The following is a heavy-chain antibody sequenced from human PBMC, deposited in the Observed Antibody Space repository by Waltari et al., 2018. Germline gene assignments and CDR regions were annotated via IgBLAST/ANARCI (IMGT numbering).Heavy chain of an antibody. CDR1: GYSISSGYY. J-gene: IGHJ4*02. Sequence: QVQLQESGPGLVKPSETLSLTCAVSGYSISSGYYWGWIRQPPGKGLEWIGSIYNSGSTYYNPACNSRVTISVDTSKNQFALKLSSVTSADTAVYYCARLVGATYYFDYWGQGTLVTVSS. CDR2: IYNSGST. CDR3: ARLVGATYYFDY. V-gene: IGHV4-38-2*01. D-gene: IGHD1-26*01.